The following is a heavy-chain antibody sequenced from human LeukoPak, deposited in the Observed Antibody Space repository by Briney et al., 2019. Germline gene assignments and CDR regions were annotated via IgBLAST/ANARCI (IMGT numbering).Heavy chain of an antibody. CDR3: ARVSSGATTVDY. V-gene: IGHV4-4*02. Sequence: SETLSLTCAVSGGSISSSNWWSWVRQPPGKGLEWIGEIYHSGSTNYNPSLKSRVTISVVKSKNQFSLKLSSVTAADTAVYYCARVSSGATTVDYWGQGTLVTVSS. J-gene: IGHJ4*02. CDR2: IYHSGST. CDR1: GGSISSSNW. D-gene: IGHD1-26*01.